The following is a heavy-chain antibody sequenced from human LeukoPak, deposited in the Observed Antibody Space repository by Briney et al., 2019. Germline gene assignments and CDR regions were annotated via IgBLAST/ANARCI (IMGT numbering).Heavy chain of an antibody. Sequence: PGGSLRLSCAASGFTFSSYSMNWVRQAPGKGLEWVSYISSSSSTIYYADSVKGRFTISRDNAKNSLYLQMNSLRAEDTAVYYCARDAYGDYTEYYFDYWGQGTLVTVSS. CDR2: ISSSSSTI. V-gene: IGHV3-48*04. CDR3: ARDAYGDYTEYYFDY. CDR1: GFTFSSYS. D-gene: IGHD4-17*01. J-gene: IGHJ4*02.